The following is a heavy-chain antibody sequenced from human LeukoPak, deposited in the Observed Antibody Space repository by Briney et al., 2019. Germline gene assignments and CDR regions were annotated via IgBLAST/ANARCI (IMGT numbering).Heavy chain of an antibody. J-gene: IGHJ6*03. CDR2: FDPENGET. V-gene: IGHV1-24*01. CDR3: AILPWYYYYYMDV. CDR1: GYTLTELS. D-gene: IGHD2-15*01. Sequence: ASVKVSCKVSGYTLTELSMHWVRQAPGKGLEWMGGFDPENGETIYPQNFQGRVTVTEDTSTDTAYMEVSSLKSEDTAVYYCAILPWYYYYYMDVWGKGTTVTVSS.